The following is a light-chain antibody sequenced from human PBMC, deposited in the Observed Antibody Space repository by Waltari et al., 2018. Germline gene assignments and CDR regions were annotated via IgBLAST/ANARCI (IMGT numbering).Light chain of an antibody. CDR1: QDTGDS. J-gene: IGKJ2*01. CDR3: QQYRSLPLT. V-gene: IGKV1-33*01. CDR2: SVS. Sequence: DIQLTKTPSSLSASVGDRLTLTCQASQDTGDSLNWFQHKPGTPPELLIYSVSRLDYGVPSRFTGSRSGTNYSFSISNLQPDDIATYFCQQYRSLPLTFGQGTK.